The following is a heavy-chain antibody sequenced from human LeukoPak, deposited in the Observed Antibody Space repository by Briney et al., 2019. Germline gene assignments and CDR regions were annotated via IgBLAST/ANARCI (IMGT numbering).Heavy chain of an antibody. V-gene: IGHV4-59*12. CDR2: IYHSGST. D-gene: IGHD1-7*01. J-gene: IGHJ4*02. Sequence: SETLSLTCTLSGGSISNYYWSWIRQPPGKGLEWIGEIYHSGSTNYNPSLKSRVTISVDKSKNQFSLKLSSVTAADTAVYYCARMNYYFDYWGQGTLVTVSS. CDR3: ARMNYYFDY. CDR1: GGSISNYY.